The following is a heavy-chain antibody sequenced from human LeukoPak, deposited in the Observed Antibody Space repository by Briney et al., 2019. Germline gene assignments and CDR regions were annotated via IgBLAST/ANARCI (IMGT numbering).Heavy chain of an antibody. J-gene: IGHJ4*02. CDR1: GFTYSSYS. Sequence: GGSLRLSCAASGFTYSSYSMNWVRQAPGKGLEWVSSISSSSSYIYYADSVKGRFTISRDNAKNSLYLQMNSLRAEDTAVYYCARGPLAAAGDYWGQGTLVTVSS. D-gene: IGHD6-13*01. CDR2: ISSSSSYI. CDR3: ARGPLAAAGDY. V-gene: IGHV3-21*01.